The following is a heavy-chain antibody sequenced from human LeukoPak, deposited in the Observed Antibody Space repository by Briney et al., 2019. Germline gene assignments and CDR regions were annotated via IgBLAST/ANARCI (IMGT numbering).Heavy chain of an antibody. V-gene: IGHV3-15*07. J-gene: IGHJ4*02. CDR3: TTDITLIVVVSTDY. D-gene: IGHD3-22*01. CDR2: IKSKTDGGTT. Sequence: GGSLRLSCAASGFTFDDYAMHWVRQAPGKGLEWVGRIKSKTDGGTTDYAAPVRGRFTISRDDSKNTLYLQMNSLKTEDTAVYYCTTDITLIVVVSTDYWGQGTLVTVSS. CDR1: GFTFDDYA.